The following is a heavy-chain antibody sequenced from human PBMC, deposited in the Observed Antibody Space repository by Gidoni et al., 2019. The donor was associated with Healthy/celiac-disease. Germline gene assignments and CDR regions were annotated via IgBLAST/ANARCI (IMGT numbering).Heavy chain of an antibody. CDR2: IWYDGSNK. V-gene: IGHV3-33*01. CDR1: GFSFSSYG. Sequence: QVQLVESGVGVVQPGRSLVLSCAASGFSFSSYGMHWVRQAQGKGLEWVAVIWYDGSNKYYADSVKGRFTIARDNSKKTLYLKMNSLRAEDTAVYYCARDSSSGYYHDDFDIWGQGTMVTVSS. CDR3: ARDSSSGYYHDDFDI. D-gene: IGHD3-22*01. J-gene: IGHJ3*02.